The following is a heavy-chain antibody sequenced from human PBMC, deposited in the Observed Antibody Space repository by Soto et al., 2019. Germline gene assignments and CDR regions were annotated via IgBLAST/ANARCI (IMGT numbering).Heavy chain of an antibody. CDR3: ARESREYAVVVATYYYYGMDV. V-gene: IGHV4-39*02. Sequence: PSETLSLTCTVSGGSISSSSYYWGWIRQPPGKGLEWIGSIYYSGSTYYNPSLKSRVTISVDTSKNQFSLKLSSVTAADTAVYYCARESREYAVVVATYYYYGMDVWGQGTTVTVSS. D-gene: IGHD2-15*01. CDR1: GGSISSSSYY. CDR2: IYYSGST. J-gene: IGHJ6*02.